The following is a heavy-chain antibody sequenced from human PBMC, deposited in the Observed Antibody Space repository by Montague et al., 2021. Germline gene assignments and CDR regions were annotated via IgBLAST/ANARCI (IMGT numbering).Heavy chain of an antibody. J-gene: IGHJ4*02. V-gene: IGHV4-4*02. Sequence: SETLSLTCAVSGGSISSNNWWSWVRQPPGKGLEWVGEIYHSGSTNYHPSLNSLVTISVDKSNDQFSLKLKYVTAADTAVYYCARGDSSGWDPLFDNWGQGTLVTVSS. CDR3: ARGDSSGWDPLFDN. CDR1: GGSISSNNW. CDR2: IYHSGST. D-gene: IGHD6-19*01.